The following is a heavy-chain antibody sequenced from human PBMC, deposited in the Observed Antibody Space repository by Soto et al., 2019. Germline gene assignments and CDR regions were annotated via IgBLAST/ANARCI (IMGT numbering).Heavy chain of an antibody. D-gene: IGHD6-6*01. Sequence: QVQLVQSGAEVKKPGSSVKVSCKASGGTFSSYAISWVRQAPGQGLEWMGGIIPIFGTANYAQKFQGRVTITVDESTSKANMKLSSLRSEYTAVYYCARTSWGYSSSSMVRNYYYGRDVWGQGTTVTVAS. CDR1: GGTFSSYA. CDR3: ARTSWGYSSSSMVRNYYYGRDV. CDR2: IIPIFGTA. J-gene: IGHJ6*02. V-gene: IGHV1-69*01.